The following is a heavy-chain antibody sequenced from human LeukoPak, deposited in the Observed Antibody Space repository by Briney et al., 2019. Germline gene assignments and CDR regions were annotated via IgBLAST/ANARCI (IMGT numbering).Heavy chain of an antibody. J-gene: IGHJ4*02. CDR2: INHSGST. CDR3: ARGSSGYYY. D-gene: IGHD3-22*01. CDR1: GGSFSGYY. Sequence: SETLSLTCAVYGGSFSGYYWSWIRQPPGKGLEWIGEINHSGSTNYNPSLKSRVTISVDTSKNQFSLKLSSVTAADTAVYYCARGSSGYYYWGQGTLVTVSS. V-gene: IGHV4-34*01.